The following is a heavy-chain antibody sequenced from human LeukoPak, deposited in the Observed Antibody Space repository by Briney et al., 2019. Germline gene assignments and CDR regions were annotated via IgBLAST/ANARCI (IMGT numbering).Heavy chain of an antibody. D-gene: IGHD6-13*01. CDR1: GYSLTSYW. Sequence: GESLKISCKGSGYSLTSYWIGWVRQMPGKGLEWMGIIYPGDSDTRYSPSFQGQVTISADKSISTAYLQWSSLKASDTAMYYCARRGIAAARSFDYWGQGTLVTVSS. J-gene: IGHJ4*02. CDR2: IYPGDSDT. V-gene: IGHV5-51*01. CDR3: ARRGIAAARSFDY.